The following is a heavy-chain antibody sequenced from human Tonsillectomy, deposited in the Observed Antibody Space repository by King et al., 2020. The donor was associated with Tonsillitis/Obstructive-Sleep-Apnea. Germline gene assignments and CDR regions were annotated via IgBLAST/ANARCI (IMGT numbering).Heavy chain of an antibody. CDR2: ISAYNGHT. V-gene: IGHV1-18*01. Sequence: GQLVQSGAEVKKPGASVKVSCKASGYTFTNYGISWVRQAPGQGLEWMGWISAYNGHTNYAQKLQGRLTMTKDTSTSTAYMEMRSLRSDDTAVYYCARDSMSHYYDSSAYYTFDYWGQGTLVTVSS. J-gene: IGHJ4*02. D-gene: IGHD3-22*01. CDR3: ARDSMSHYYDSSAYYTFDY. CDR1: GYTFTNYG.